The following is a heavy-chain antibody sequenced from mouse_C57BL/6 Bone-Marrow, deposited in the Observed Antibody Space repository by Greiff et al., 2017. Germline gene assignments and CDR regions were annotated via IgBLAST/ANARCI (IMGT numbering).Heavy chain of an antibody. CDR3: SRHRWDYYAMEY. CDR2: ISNGGGST. D-gene: IGHD1-1*02. Sequence: EVKLMESGGGLVQPGGSLKLSCAASGFTFSDYYMYWVRQTPEKRLEWVAYISNGGGSTYYPDTVKGRFTISRDNAKNTLYLQMRRLKSEYTAMYYCSRHRWDYYAMEYWGQGASVTVSS. V-gene: IGHV5-12*01. CDR1: GFTFSDYY. J-gene: IGHJ4*01.